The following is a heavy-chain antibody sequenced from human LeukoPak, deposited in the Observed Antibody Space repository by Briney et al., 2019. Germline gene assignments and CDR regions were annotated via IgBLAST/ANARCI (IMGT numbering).Heavy chain of an antibody. J-gene: IGHJ3*02. V-gene: IGHV3-7*01. CDR3: ARDVYDSSGFSGAFDI. Sequence: PGGSLRLSCAASGFTFSDYWMSWVRQAPGKGLEWVAYIKQDGSDKYYVDSVKGRFTISKDNAKNSLYLQMNSLRAEDTAVYYCARDVYDSSGFSGAFDIWGQGTMVTVSS. CDR1: GFTFSDYW. CDR2: IKQDGSDK. D-gene: IGHD3-22*01.